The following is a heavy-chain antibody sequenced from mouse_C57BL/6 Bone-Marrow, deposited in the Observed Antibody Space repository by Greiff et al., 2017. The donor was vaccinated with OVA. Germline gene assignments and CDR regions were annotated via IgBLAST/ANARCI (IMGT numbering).Heavy chain of an antibody. J-gene: IGHJ4*01. V-gene: IGHV1-63*01. CDR2: IYPGGGYT. D-gene: IGHD2-5*01. CDR1: GYTFTNYW. Sequence: VHLVESGAELVRPGTSVKMSCKASGYTFTNYWIGWAKQRPGHGLEWIGDIYPGGGYTNYNEKFKGKATLTADKSSSTAYMPFRSLTSEDSAIYFCAIVFYSSIYAFYYSAMAYWGQGPSVTVSS. CDR3: AIVFYSSIYAFYYSAMAY.